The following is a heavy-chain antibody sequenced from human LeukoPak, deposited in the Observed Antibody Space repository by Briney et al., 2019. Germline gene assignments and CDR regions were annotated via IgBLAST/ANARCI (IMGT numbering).Heavy chain of an antibody. J-gene: IGHJ4*02. V-gene: IGHV3-23*01. D-gene: IGHD3-10*01. CDR2: ISSSGGST. Sequence: GGSLRLSCAASGFTFRSYAMSWVRQAPGKGLEWVSAISSSGGSTYYADSVRGRFTISRGNSKNTLYLQMNSLRAEDTAVYYFTKHWECFEEFSNWGQGTLVTVSS. CDR3: TKHWECFEEFSN. CDR1: GFTFRSYA.